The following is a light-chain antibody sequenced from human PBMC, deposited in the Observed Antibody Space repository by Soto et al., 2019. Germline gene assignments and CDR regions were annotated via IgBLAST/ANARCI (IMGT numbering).Light chain of an antibody. V-gene: IGKV1-5*01. CDR2: AAS. J-gene: IGKJ1*01. CDR1: QSVNSG. CDR3: LQHNSYSWT. Sequence: DIQMTQSPSTLSASVGDRVTITCRASQSVNSGLAWYQQKLGKAPKRLIYAASSLQSGVPSRFSGSGFGTEFTLTISSLQPEDFATYYCLQHNSYSWTFGQGTKVDIK.